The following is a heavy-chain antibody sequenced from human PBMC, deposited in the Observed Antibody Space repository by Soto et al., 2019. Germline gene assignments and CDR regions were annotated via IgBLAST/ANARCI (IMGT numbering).Heavy chain of an antibody. CDR1: GYSISSGYY. Sequence: SETLSLTCAVSGYSISSGYYWGWIRQPPGKGLEWIGSIYHSGSTYYNPSLKSRVTISVDTSKNQFSLKLSSVTAADTAVYYCARDTHPNYYYESSGSDAPLYYYYGMDVWGQGTTVTVSS. V-gene: IGHV4-38-2*02. CDR2: IYHSGST. J-gene: IGHJ6*02. D-gene: IGHD3-22*01. CDR3: ARDTHPNYYYESSGSDAPLYYYYGMDV.